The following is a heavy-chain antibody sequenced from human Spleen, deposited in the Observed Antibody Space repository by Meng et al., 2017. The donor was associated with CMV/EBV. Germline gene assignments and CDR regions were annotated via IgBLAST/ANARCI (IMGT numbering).Heavy chain of an antibody. Sequence: CAASEFTFSSYAMGWIRKAAGKGLEWVSAVSGSGGSTYYADSVKGRFTISRDNSKNTLYLQMNSLRAEDTAVYYCAKDRTYYYDTFDYWGQGTLVTVSS. J-gene: IGHJ4*02. CDR3: AKDRTYYYDTFDY. CDR2: VSGSGGST. V-gene: IGHV3-23*01. CDR1: EFTFSSYA. D-gene: IGHD3-22*01.